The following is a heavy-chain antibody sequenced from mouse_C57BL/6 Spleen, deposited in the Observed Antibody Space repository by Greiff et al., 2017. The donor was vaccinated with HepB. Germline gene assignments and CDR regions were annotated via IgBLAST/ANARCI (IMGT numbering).Heavy chain of an antibody. D-gene: IGHD1-1*01. CDR1: GFTFTDYY. CDR3: ARDYYGSSYNWYFDV. J-gene: IGHJ1*03. CDR2: IRNKANGYTT. Sequence: DVQLVESGGGLVQPGGSLSLSCAASGFTFTDYYMSWVRQPPGKALEWLGFIRNKANGYTTEYSASVKGRFTISRDNSQSILYLQMNALRAEDSATYYCARDYYGSSYNWYFDVWGTGTTVTVSS. V-gene: IGHV7-3*01.